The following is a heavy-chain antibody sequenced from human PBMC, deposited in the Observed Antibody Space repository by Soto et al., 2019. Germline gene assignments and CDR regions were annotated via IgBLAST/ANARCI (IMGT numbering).Heavy chain of an antibody. CDR3: ATKRAAIDTIWPGY. V-gene: IGHV3-15*02. CDR2: IKSKTDGGKT. D-gene: IGHD2-2*02. CDR1: GFTFSNSC. J-gene: IGHJ4*02. Sequence: EVQLVESGGALVKPGGSLRLSCAASGFTFSNSCMSWVRQAPGKGLEWVARIKSKTDGGKTDYAEAVEGRFTISRENSKNTVYLQMDSLRAEDTAVYYCATKRAAIDTIWPGYWGQGTLVTVSS.